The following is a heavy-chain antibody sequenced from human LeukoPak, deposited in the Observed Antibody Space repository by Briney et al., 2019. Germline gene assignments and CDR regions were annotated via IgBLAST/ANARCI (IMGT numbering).Heavy chain of an antibody. CDR1: GYTFTGYY. D-gene: IGHD6-19*01. V-gene: IGHV1-2*02. CDR2: INPNSGGT. J-gene: IGHJ4*02. Sequence: ASVKVSCKASGYTFTGYYMHWVRRAPGQGLEWMGWINPNSGGTNYAQKFQGRVTMTRDTSISTAYMELRRLRSNDTAVYYCARETLAVAGNDYWGQGTLVTVSS. CDR3: ARETLAVAGNDY.